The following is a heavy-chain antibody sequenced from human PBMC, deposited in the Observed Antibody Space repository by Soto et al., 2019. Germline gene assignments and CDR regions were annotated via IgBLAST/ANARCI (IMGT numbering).Heavy chain of an antibody. V-gene: IGHV3-23*01. CDR1: GFTFSSYA. CDR3: ATSYYLPDGCLGY. D-gene: IGHD3-10*01. CDR2: ISGSGGST. Sequence: EVQLLESGGGLVQPGGSLRLSCAASGFTFSSYAMSWVRQAPGKGLEWVSAISGSGGSTYYADSVKGRFTISRDNSKNTLYLQMNSLRAEDTAVYYCATSYYLPDGCLGYWGQGTLVTVSS. J-gene: IGHJ4*02.